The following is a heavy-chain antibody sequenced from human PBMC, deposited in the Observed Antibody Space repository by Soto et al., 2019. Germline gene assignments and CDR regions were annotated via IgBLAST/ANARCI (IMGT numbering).Heavy chain of an antibody. V-gene: IGHV4-34*01. J-gene: IGHJ4*02. CDR3: ARSGYSGYDYVPIDY. D-gene: IGHD5-12*01. CDR1: GGSFSGYY. CDR2: INHSGST. Sequence: SETLSLTCAVYGGSFSGYYWSWIRQPPGKGLEWIGEINHSGSTNYNPSLKSRVTISVDTSKNQFSLKLSSVTAADTAVYYCARSGYSGYDYVPIDYWGQGTLVNVS.